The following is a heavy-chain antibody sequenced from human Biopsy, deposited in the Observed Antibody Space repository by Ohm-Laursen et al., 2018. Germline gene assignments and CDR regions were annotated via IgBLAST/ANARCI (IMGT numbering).Heavy chain of an antibody. V-gene: IGHV4-4*07. CDR1: GGSLSSYS. CDR3: ARDRDRRGWFDP. CDR2: IYTSGIT. D-gene: IGHD1-14*01. J-gene: IGHJ5*02. Sequence: TLSLTCTVSGGSLSSYSWSWLRQPAGKGLEWIGQIYTSGITNYNPSLKSRVTMSVDTSKNKFSLRVSSVTAADTAVYYCARDRDRRGWFDPWGQGTLVIVSS.